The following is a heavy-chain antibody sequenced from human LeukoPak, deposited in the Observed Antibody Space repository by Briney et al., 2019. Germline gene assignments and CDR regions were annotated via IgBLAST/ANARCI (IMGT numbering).Heavy chain of an antibody. CDR1: GFTFSTYW. CDR3: ARPLYAYYMDV. Sequence: ETGGSLRLSCAASGFTFSTYWMGWVRQAPGKGLEWVANIKQDGSEKYYVDSVKGRFTISRDNAKNSLYLQMNSLRAEDTAVYYCARPLYAYYMDVWGKGTTVTISS. V-gene: IGHV3-7*03. D-gene: IGHD5/OR15-5a*01. J-gene: IGHJ6*03. CDR2: IKQDGSEK.